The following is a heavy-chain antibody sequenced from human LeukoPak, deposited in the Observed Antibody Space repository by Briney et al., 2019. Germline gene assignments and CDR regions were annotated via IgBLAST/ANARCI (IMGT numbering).Heavy chain of an antibody. D-gene: IGHD4-17*01. Sequence: GGSLRLSCAASGFTFSSYAMGWVRQAPGKGLEWVSAISGSGGSTYYADSVKGRFTISRDNSKNTLYLQMNSLRAEDTAVYYCAKRNDYGDYGPYYFDYWGQGTLVTVSS. CDR3: AKRNDYGDYGPYYFDY. J-gene: IGHJ4*02. V-gene: IGHV3-23*01. CDR2: ISGSGGST. CDR1: GFTFSSYA.